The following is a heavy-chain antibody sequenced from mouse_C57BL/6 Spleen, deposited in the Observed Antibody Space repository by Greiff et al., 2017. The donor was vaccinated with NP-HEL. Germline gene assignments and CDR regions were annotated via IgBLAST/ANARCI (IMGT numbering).Heavy chain of an antibody. J-gene: IGHJ3*01. CDR2: IHPNSGST. CDR3: ARSIYDGTVEFAY. CDR1: GYTFTSYW. D-gene: IGHD2-3*01. Sequence: QVQLKQPGAELVKPGASVKLSCKASGYTFTSYWMHWVKQRPGQGLEWIGMIHPNSGSTNYNEKFKSKATLTVDKSSSTAYMQLSSLTSEDSAVYYCARSIYDGTVEFAYWGQGTLVTVSA. V-gene: IGHV1-64*01.